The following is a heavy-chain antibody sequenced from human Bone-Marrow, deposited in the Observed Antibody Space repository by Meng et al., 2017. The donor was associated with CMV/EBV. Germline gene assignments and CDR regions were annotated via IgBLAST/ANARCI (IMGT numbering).Heavy chain of an antibody. J-gene: IGHJ6*04. CDR3: GRGGYCSSTSCLYYYYYGMDV. Sequence: SVKVSCKASGGTFSSYAISWVRQAPGQGLEWMGGIIPILGIANYAQKFQGRVTITADKSTSTAYMELSSLRSEDTAVYYCGRGGYCSSTSCLYYYYYGMDVCGEGTTVTVSS. CDR2: IIPILGIA. D-gene: IGHD2-2*01. V-gene: IGHV1-69*10. CDR1: GGTFSSYA.